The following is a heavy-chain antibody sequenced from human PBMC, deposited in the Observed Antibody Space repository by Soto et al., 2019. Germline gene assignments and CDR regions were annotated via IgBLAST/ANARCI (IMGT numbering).Heavy chain of an antibody. CDR2: IWYDGSNK. V-gene: IGHV3-33*01. CDR3: ARGYYDFWSGPLRNYYYSYMHV. D-gene: IGHD3-3*01. Sequence: SGFTFSSYGMHWVRQAPGKGLEWVAVIWYDGSNKYYADSVKSRVTISVNTSKNQFSLKLSSVTAADTAVYYCARGYYDFWSGPLRNYYYSYMHVWGKGTTVTVSS. CDR1: GFTFSSYG. J-gene: IGHJ6*03.